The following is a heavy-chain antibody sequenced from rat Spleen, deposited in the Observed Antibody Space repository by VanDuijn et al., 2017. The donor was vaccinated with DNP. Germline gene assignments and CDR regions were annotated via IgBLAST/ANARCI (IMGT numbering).Heavy chain of an antibody. CDR1: GFTFRDYY. D-gene: IGHD4-3*01. CDR3: ARWYNSGYNFDY. V-gene: IGHV5-22*01. Sequence: EVQLVESGGGFVQPGRSLKLSCAASGFTFRDYYMAWVRQVPTKGLEWVAYISFDGGSTYNGDSVRGRFTISRDIAKSTLYLQMNNLRSEDMATYYCARWYNSGYNFDYWGQGVMVTVSS. J-gene: IGHJ2*01. CDR2: ISFDGGST.